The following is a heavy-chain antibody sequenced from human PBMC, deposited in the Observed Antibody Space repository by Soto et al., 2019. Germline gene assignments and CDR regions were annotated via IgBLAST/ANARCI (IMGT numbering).Heavy chain of an antibody. Sequence: SETLSLTCAVSGGSISSSNWWSWVRQPPGKGLEWIGEIYHSGSTNYNPSLKSRVTISVDKSKNQFSLKLSSVTAADTAVYYCARGLLDYFWGASSFMYYSRLDLWGLPTTV. D-gene: IGHD3-3*01. CDR1: GGSISSSNW. J-gene: IGHJ6*02. CDR2: IYHSGST. CDR3: ARGLLDYFWGASSFMYYSRLDL. V-gene: IGHV4-4*02.